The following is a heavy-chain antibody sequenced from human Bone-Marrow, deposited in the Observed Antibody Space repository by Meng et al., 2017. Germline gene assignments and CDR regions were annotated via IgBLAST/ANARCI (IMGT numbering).Heavy chain of an antibody. CDR3: ARDRHARIAVAGKGYYYYGMDV. V-gene: IGHV3-30*01. J-gene: IGHJ6*02. Sequence: GGSLRPSCAASGFTFSSYAMHWVRQAPGKGLEWVAVISYDGSNKYYADSVKGRFTISRDNSKNTLYLQMNSLRAEDTAVYYCARDRHARIAVAGKGYYYYGMDVWGQGTTVTVSS. CDR1: GFTFSSYA. CDR2: ISYDGSNK. D-gene: IGHD6-19*01.